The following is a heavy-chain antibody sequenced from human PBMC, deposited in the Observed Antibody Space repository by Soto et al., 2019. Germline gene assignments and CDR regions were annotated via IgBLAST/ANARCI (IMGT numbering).Heavy chain of an antibody. CDR2: IYYSGST. Sequence: SETLSLTCTVSGGSISRSTYYWGWIRQPPGKGLEWIGSIYYSGSTYYRPSLKSRVTISVDTSKSQFSLKLSSVTAADTAVYYCARQVPAAIRLGWFDPWGQGTLVTV. V-gene: IGHV4-39*01. CDR3: ARQVPAAIRLGWFDP. CDR1: GGSISRSTYY. J-gene: IGHJ5*02. D-gene: IGHD2-2*02.